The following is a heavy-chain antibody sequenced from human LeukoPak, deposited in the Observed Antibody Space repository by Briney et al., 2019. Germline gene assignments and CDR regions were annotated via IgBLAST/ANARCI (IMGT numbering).Heavy chain of an antibody. Sequence: GGSLRLSCAASGFTFSSYSMNWVRQAPGKGLEWVSSISSSSSYIYYADSVKGRFTISRDNAKNSLYLQMNSLRAEDTAVHYCAKFQSGDYLQIWGQGTMVTVSS. D-gene: IGHD3-10*01. V-gene: IGHV3-21*04. CDR1: GFTFSSYS. CDR3: AKFQSGDYLQI. CDR2: ISSSSSYI. J-gene: IGHJ3*02.